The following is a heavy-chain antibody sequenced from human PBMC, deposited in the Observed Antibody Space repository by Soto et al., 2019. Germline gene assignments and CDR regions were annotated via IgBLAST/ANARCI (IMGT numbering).Heavy chain of an antibody. CDR2: ISGSGGST. V-gene: IGHV3-23*01. CDR1: GFTFSSYA. CDR3: AKYREGGVVVITPTDY. Sequence: GGSLRLSCAASGFTFSSYALSWVRQAPGKGLKWVSAISGSGGSTYYADSVKGRFTISRDNSKNTLYLQMNSLRAEDTAVYYCAKYREGGVVVITPTDYWGQGTLVTVSS. J-gene: IGHJ4*02. D-gene: IGHD3-22*01.